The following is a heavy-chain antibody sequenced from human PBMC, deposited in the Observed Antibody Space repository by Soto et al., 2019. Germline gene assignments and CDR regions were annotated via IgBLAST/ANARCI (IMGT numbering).Heavy chain of an antibody. Sequence: GGSLRLSCAASGFTFSTYWMHWVRHAPGKGLVWVSRIKSDGSSTTYEDSVKGRFTISRDNARNKLYLQMKRLRVEATAVYYFTRDYMVCGSYSNWLDPWGQGTMVTVSS. D-gene: IGHD3-16*01. CDR2: IKSDGSST. J-gene: IGHJ5*02. V-gene: IGHV3-74*01. CDR1: GFTFSTYW. CDR3: TRDYMVCGSYSNWLDP.